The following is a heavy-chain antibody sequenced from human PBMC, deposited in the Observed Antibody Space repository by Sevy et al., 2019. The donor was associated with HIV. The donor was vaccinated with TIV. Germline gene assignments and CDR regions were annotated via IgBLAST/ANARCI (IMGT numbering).Heavy chain of an antibody. CDR2: IYYSGST. Sequence: SETLSLTCTVSGGSISSYYWSWIRQPPGKGLEWIGYIYYSGSTNYNPSLKSRVTISVDTSKNQFSLKLSSVTAADTAVYYCARGYYYDSSGYAFDIWGQGTMVTVSS. J-gene: IGHJ3*02. CDR1: GGSISSYY. V-gene: IGHV4-59*01. D-gene: IGHD3-22*01. CDR3: ARGYYYDSSGYAFDI.